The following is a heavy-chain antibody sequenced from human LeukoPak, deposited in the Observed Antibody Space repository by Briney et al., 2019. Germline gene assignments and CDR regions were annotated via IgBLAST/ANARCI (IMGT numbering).Heavy chain of an antibody. CDR1: GGSVHRSF. J-gene: IGHJ4*02. Sequence: PSETLSLTCVVSGGSVHRSFWTWVRQPPGKGLEWIGRIYSSGTTDYSPSLKSRLTIAIDTSKNQFSLRLASVTAADTAVYYCGRRPAVDGSIDNWGQGILVAVSS. CDR3: GRRPAVDGSIDN. D-gene: IGHD3/OR15-3a*01. CDR2: IYSSGTT. V-gene: IGHV4-59*02.